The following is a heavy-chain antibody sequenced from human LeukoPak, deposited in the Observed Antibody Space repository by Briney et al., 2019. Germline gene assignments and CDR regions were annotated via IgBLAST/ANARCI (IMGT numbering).Heavy chain of an antibody. CDR3: ARSTYYFDY. V-gene: IGHV3-7*01. CDR1: GFTFSDYW. J-gene: IGHJ4*02. Sequence: PGGSLRLSCAASGFTFSDYWMSWVRQAPGKGLEWVANIKQDGSEKYYVDSVKGRFAISRDDAGNSLYLQMNSLRAEDTAVYYCARSTYYFDYWGQGTLVTVSS. D-gene: IGHD2-2*01. CDR2: IKQDGSEK.